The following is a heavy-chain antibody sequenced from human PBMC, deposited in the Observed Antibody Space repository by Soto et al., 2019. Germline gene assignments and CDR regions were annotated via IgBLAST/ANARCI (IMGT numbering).Heavy chain of an antibody. D-gene: IGHD7-27*01. J-gene: IGHJ3*02. V-gene: IGHV3-23*01. CDR2: ISGLGNRV. Sequence: EVQLLESGGDLVQQGGSLRLSCETSGFTFNKHAMNWGRQAPGKGLEWVSSISGLGNRVYYADSVKGRCTISRDNYKNTVYLQMSSLRAEDTAIFYCAKAELGMDAFDIWGPGPVVTVSS. CDR1: GFTFNKHA. CDR3: AKAELGMDAFDI.